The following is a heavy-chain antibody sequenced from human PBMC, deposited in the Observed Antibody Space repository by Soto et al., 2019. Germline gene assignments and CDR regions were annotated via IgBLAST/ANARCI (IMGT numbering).Heavy chain of an antibody. J-gene: IGHJ4*02. CDR3: ARDPDDYNWGSPHPGDY. Sequence: EVQLVESGGGLVQPGGSLRLSCAASGFTFSSYSMNWVRQAPGKWLEWVSYISSSSSTIYYADSVKGRFTISRDNAKNSLYLQMNSLRAEDTAVYYCARDPDDYNWGSPHPGDYWGQGTLVTVSS. CDR1: GFTFSSYS. V-gene: IGHV3-48*01. CDR2: ISSSSSTI. D-gene: IGHD3-16*01.